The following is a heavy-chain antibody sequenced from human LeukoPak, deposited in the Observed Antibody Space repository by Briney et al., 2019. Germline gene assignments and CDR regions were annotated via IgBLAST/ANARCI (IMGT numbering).Heavy chain of an antibody. V-gene: IGHV3-7*03. D-gene: IGHD1-1*01. Sequence: GGSLRLSCTASGFTFSTFWMSWVRQAPGKGLEWVANINQGGSEKYSVDSVKGRFTISRDNAKNSLFLQMNSLRAEDTAVYYCARSRPYNGGTTPSRDYYYYYMDVWGKGTTVTISS. CDR2: INQGGSEK. CDR3: ARSRPYNGGTTPSRDYYYYYMDV. CDR1: GFTFSTFW. J-gene: IGHJ6*03.